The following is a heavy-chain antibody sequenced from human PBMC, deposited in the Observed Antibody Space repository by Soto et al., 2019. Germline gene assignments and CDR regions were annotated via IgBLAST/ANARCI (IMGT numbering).Heavy chain of an antibody. CDR2: INWNGGST. J-gene: IGHJ4*02. D-gene: IGHD1-7*01. CDR3: ARDCGVGLELRGLYFDY. CDR1: GFTFDDYG. Sequence: GGSLRLSCAASGFTFDDYGMSWVRQAPGKGLEWVSGINWNGGSTGYADSVKGRFTISRDNAKNSLYLQMNSLRAEDTALYYCARDCGVGLELRGLYFDYWGQGTLVTVSS. V-gene: IGHV3-20*04.